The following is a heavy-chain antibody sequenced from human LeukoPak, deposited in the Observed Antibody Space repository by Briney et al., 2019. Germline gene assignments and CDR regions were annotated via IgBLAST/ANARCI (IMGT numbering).Heavy chain of an antibody. CDR1: GGSISSSSYY. V-gene: IGHV4-39*01. J-gene: IGHJ3*02. CDR3: ARHSAGYYDSSGLDAFDI. D-gene: IGHD3-22*01. Sequence: SETLSLTCTVSGGSISSSSYYWGWIRQPPGKGLEWIGSIYYSGSTYYNPSLKSRVTISVDTSKNQFSLKLSSVTAADTAVYYCARHSAGYYDSSGLDAFDIWGQGTMVTVSS. CDR2: IYYSGST.